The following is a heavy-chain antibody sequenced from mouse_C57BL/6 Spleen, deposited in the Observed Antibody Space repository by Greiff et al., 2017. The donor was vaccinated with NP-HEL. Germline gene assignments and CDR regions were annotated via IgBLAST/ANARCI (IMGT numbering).Heavy chain of an antibody. Sequence: QVQLKESGPELVKPGASVKISCKASGYAFSSSWMNWVKQRPGKGLEWIGRIYPGDGDTNYNGKFKGKATLTADKSSSTAYMQLSSLTSEDSAVSFCAQGRVTTGDFAYWGQGTLVTVSA. V-gene: IGHV1-82*01. CDR3: AQGRVTTGDFAY. CDR1: GYAFSSSW. CDR2: IYPGDGDT. D-gene: IGHD2-2*01. J-gene: IGHJ3*01.